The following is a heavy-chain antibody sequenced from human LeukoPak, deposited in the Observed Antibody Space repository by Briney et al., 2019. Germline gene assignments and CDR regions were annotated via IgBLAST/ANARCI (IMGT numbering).Heavy chain of an antibody. J-gene: IGHJ4*02. CDR1: GFTFSSYG. V-gene: IGHV3-33*01. CDR2: IWYDGSNK. D-gene: IGHD5-12*01. Sequence: GGSLRLSCAASGFTFSSYGMHWVRQAPGKGLEWVAVIWYDGSNKYYADSVKGRFTISRDNSKNTLYLQMNSLRAEDTAVYYCARGGYSDYDREDGYFDYWGQGTLVTVSS. CDR3: ARGGYSDYDREDGYFDY.